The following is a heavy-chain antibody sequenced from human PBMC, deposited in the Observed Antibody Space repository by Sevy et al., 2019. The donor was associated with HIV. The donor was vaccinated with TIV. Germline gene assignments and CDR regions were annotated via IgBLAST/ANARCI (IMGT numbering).Heavy chain of an antibody. D-gene: IGHD1-7*01. CDR1: GFTFSSYA. J-gene: IGHJ6*02. V-gene: IGHV3-30-3*01. CDR3: ARDPRLDLRLYYYYYGMDV. Sequence: GGSLRLSCAASGFTFSSYAMHWVRQAPGKGLEWVAVISYDGSNKYYADSVKGRFTISRDNSKNTLYLQMNSLRAEDTAVYYCARDPRLDLRLYYYYYGMDVWGQGTTVTVSS. CDR2: ISYDGSNK.